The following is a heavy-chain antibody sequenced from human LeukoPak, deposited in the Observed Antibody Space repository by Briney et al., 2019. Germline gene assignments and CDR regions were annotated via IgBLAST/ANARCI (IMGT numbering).Heavy chain of an antibody. CDR2: IYTSGST. CDR3: ARAGGVDYYDSSGYYGRTNWFDP. Sequence: SQTLSLTCTVSGGSISSGSYYWSWIRQPAGKGLEWIGRIYTSGSTYYNPSLKSRVTISVDTSKNQFSLKLSSVTAADTAVYYCARAGGVDYYDSSGYYGRTNWFDPWGQGTLVTVSS. J-gene: IGHJ5*02. D-gene: IGHD3-22*01. V-gene: IGHV4-61*02. CDR1: GGSISSGSYY.